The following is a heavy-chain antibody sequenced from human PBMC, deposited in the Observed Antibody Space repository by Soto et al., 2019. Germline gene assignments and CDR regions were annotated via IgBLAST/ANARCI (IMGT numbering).Heavy chain of an antibody. CDR2: IYYSGST. CDR3: GRQFLGYCSSTSCYSSIAAHYYYGLDV. J-gene: IGHJ6*02. V-gene: IGHV4-31*03. Sequence: SETLSLTCTVPGGSISSGGYYWSWIRQHPGKGLEWTGYIYYSGSTYYNPSLKSRVTISVDTSKNQFSLKLSSVTAADTAVYYCGRQFLGYCSSTSCYSSIAAHYYYGLDVWGQGTTVTVSS. D-gene: IGHD2-2*01. CDR1: GGSISSGGYY.